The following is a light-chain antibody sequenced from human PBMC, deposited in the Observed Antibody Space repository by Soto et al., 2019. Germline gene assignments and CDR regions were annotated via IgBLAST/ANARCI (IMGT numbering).Light chain of an antibody. V-gene: IGKV3-15*01. Sequence: EIVMTQSPATLSVSPGERATLSCRASQSVSSNLAWHQQKPGQAPRLLIYGASTRATGIPARFSGSGSGTEFTLTISSLQSEDFAVYYCQQYSHWPTWRFGQGTKVEIK. J-gene: IGKJ1*01. CDR3: QQYSHWPTWR. CDR1: QSVSSN. CDR2: GAS.